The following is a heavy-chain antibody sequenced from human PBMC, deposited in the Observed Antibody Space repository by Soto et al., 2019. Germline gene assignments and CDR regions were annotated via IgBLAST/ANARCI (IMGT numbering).Heavy chain of an antibody. D-gene: IGHD5-12*01. CDR3: ARGVPARPQRLGYSGYARHFDY. J-gene: IGHJ4*02. CDR2: INHSGST. Sequence: QVQLQQWGAGLLKPSETLSLTCAVYGGSFSGYYWSWIRQPPGKGLEWIGEINHSGSTNYNPSLKSRVTISVDTSKNQFSLKLSSVTAADTAVYYCARGVPARPQRLGYSGYARHFDYWGQGTLVTVSS. V-gene: IGHV4-34*01. CDR1: GGSFSGYY.